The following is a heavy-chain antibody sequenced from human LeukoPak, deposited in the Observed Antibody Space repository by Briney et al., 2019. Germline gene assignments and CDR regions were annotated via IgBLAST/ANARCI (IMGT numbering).Heavy chain of an antibody. Sequence: SETLSLTCAVYGGSFSGYYWSWIRQPPGKGLEWIGEINHSGSTNYNPSLKSRVTISVDTSKNQFSLKLSSVTAADTAVYYCASTRSPGIAAAGNPIDYWGQGTLVTVSS. CDR3: ASTRSPGIAAAGNPIDY. CDR1: GGSFSGYY. V-gene: IGHV4-34*01. CDR2: INHSGST. D-gene: IGHD6-13*01. J-gene: IGHJ4*02.